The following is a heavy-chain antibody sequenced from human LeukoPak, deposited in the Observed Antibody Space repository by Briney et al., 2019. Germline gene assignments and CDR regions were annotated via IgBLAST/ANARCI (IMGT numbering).Heavy chain of an antibody. CDR2: INPSGGST. D-gene: IGHD3-3*01. CDR1: GYTFTSYY. CDR3: ASVRGDYYYGMDV. Sequence: ASVKVSCKASGYTFTSYYMHWVRLAPGQGLEWMGIINPSGGSTSYAQKFQGRVTMTRDTSTSTVYMELSSLRSEDTAVYYCASVRGDYYYGMDVWGQGTTVTVSS. J-gene: IGHJ6*02. V-gene: IGHV1-46*01.